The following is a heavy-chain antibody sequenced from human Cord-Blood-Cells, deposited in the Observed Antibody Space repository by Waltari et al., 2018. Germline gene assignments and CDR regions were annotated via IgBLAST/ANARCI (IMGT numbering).Heavy chain of an antibody. V-gene: IGHV1-69*12. CDR1: GGTFSSYA. CDR3: ARAQVVVVPAAIFHYYYGMDV. Sequence: QVQLVQSGAEVKKPGSSVKVSCKASGGTFSSYAISWVRQAPGQVLEWMGGIIPIFGTANYAQKFQGRVTITADESTSTAYMELSSLRSEDTAVYYCARAQVVVVPAAIFHYYYGMDVWGQGTTVTVSS. D-gene: IGHD2-2*01. CDR2: IIPIFGTA. J-gene: IGHJ6*02.